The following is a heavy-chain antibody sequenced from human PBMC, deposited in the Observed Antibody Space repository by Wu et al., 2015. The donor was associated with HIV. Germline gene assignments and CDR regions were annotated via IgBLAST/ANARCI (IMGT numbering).Heavy chain of an antibody. D-gene: IGHD6-13*01. J-gene: IGHJ4*02. CDR2: ISGYTGNT. CDR1: GYTFSNYA. CDR3: ATTGPHIAAAGGFY. Sequence: QIHLEQSGAEVKPPGASVKVSCKTSGYTFSNYAITWVRQAPGQGLEWMGWISGYTGNTNYAQKFQDRVTMTTDTSTSTAYMEMRSLRPDDTATYYCATTGPHIAAAGGFYWGQGTLVTVSS. V-gene: IGHV1-18*01.